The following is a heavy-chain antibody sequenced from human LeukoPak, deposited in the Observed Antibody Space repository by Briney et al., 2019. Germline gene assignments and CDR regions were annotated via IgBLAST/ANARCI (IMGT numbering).Heavy chain of an antibody. CDR2: INPNSGGT. CDR3: ASTGVGATGSTFFDY. V-gene: IGHV1-2*02. CDR1: GYTFTSYY. Sequence: ASVKVSCKASGYTFTSYYMHWVRQAPGQGLEWMGWINPNSGGTNYAQKFQGRVTMTRDTSISTAYMELSRLRSDDTAVYYCASTGVGATGSTFFDYWGQGTLVTVSS. D-gene: IGHD1-26*01. J-gene: IGHJ4*02.